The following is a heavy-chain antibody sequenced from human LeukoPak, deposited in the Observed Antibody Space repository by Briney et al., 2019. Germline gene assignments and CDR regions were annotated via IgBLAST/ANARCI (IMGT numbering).Heavy chain of an antibody. D-gene: IGHD3-16*01. V-gene: IGHV3-30-3*01. CDR2: ISYDGSNK. CDR1: GFTLSSYA. J-gene: IGHJ4*02. Sequence: GGSLRLSCAASGFTLSSYAMHWVRQAPGKGPEWVAVISYDGSNKYYADSAKGRFTISRDNSKNTLYLQMNSLRAEDTAVYYCAKDVAGVITFGGVFDYWGQGTLVTVSS. CDR3: AKDVAGVITFGGVFDY.